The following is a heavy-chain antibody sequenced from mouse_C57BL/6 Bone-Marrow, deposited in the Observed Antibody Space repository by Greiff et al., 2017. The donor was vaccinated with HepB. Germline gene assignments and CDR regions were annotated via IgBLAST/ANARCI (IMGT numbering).Heavy chain of an antibody. CDR3: TRGLPYYFDY. Sequence: EVMLVESGGGLVQPGGSMKLSCAASGFTFSDAWMDWVRQSPEKGLEWVAEIRNKANNHATYYAESVKGRFTISRDDSKSSVYLQMNSLRAEDTGIYYCTRGLPYYFDYWGQGTTLTVSS. CDR2: IRNKANNHAT. V-gene: IGHV6-6*01. D-gene: IGHD2-4*01. CDR1: GFTFSDAW. J-gene: IGHJ2*01.